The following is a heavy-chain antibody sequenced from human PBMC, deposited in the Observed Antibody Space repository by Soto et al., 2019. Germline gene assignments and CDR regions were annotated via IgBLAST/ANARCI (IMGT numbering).Heavy chain of an antibody. D-gene: IGHD6-13*01. V-gene: IGHV3-30-3*01. CDR2: ISYDGSNK. Sequence: VQLVESGGGVVQPGRSLRLSCAASGFTFSSYAMHWVRQAPGKGLEWVAVISYDGSNKYYADSVKGRFTISRDNSKNTLYLQMNSLRAEDTAVYYFAREIIAAAGIHFDYWGKGTLVTVSS. CDR3: AREIIAAAGIHFDY. J-gene: IGHJ4*02. CDR1: GFTFSSYA.